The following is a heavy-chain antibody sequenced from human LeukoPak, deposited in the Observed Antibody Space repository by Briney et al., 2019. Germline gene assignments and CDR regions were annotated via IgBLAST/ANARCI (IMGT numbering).Heavy chain of an antibody. J-gene: IGHJ4*02. CDR2: INSDGSST. CDR1: GFTFSTYW. V-gene: IGHV3-74*01. CDR3: ASGYSYGYYYFDY. D-gene: IGHD5-18*01. Sequence: GGPLRLSXAASGFTFSTYWMNWVRQAPGKGLVWVSRINSDGSSTSYADSVKGRFTISRDNAKNTLYLQMNSLRAEDTAVYYCASGYSYGYYYFDYWGQGTLVTVSS.